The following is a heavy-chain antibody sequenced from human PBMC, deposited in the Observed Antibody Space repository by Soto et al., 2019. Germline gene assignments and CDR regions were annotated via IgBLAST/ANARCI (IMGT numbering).Heavy chain of an antibody. CDR2: INHSGST. J-gene: IGHJ5*02. CDR1: GGSFRYYY. CDR3: ARVPDL. V-gene: IGHV4-34*01. D-gene: IGHD2-2*01. Sequence: PSETPSLTCAVYGGSFRYYYWSWLRQPPGKGLEWIGEINHSGSTYYNPSLKSRVTISVDRSKNQFSLKLSSVTAADTAVYYCARVPDLWVQGTLVTVSS.